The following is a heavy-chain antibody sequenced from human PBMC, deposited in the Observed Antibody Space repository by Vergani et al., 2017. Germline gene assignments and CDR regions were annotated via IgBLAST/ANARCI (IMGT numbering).Heavy chain of an antibody. CDR3: AKDGGMVRGVMVAFDI. CDR1: GFTFSSYA. CDR2: ISYDGSNK. Sequence: QVQLVESGGGVVQPGRSLRLSCAASGFTFSSYAMHWVRQAPGKGLEWVAVISYDGSNKYYADSVKGRFTISRDNSKNTLYLQMNSLRAEDTAVYYCAKDGGMVRGVMVAFDIWGQGTMVTVSS. V-gene: IGHV3-30-3*01. D-gene: IGHD3-10*01. J-gene: IGHJ3*02.